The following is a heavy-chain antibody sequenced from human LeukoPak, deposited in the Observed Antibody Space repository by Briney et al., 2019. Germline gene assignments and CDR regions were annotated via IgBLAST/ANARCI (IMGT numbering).Heavy chain of an antibody. CDR2: ISGSGGST. Sequence: PGGSLRLSCAASGFTFSSYAMSWVRQAPGKGLEWVSAISGSGGSTYYADSVKGRFTISRDNSKNTVYLQMNSLRIEDTAVYFCVRDVDTSASNWYFDPWGRGTLVTVSS. J-gene: IGHJ2*01. CDR1: GFTFSSYA. CDR3: VRDVDTSASNWYFDP. D-gene: IGHD3-22*01. V-gene: IGHV3-23*01.